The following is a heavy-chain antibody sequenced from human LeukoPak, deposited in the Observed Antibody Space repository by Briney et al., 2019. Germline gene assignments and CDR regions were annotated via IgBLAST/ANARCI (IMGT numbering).Heavy chain of an antibody. J-gene: IGHJ4*02. Sequence: PGGSLRHSCAASGFTFSNYWMHWVRQAPGKGLVWVSRINSDGSSTSYADSVKGRFTISRDNAKNTLYLQMNSLRAEDTAVYSCVRHSGSGSYYSLDHWGQGTLVTVSS. CDR3: VRHSGSGSYYSLDH. CDR1: GFTFSNYW. D-gene: IGHD3-10*01. CDR2: INSDGSST. V-gene: IGHV3-74*01.